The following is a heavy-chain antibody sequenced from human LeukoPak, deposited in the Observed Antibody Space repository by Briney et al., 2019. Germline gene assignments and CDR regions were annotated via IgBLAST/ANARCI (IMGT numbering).Heavy chain of an antibody. D-gene: IGHD6-19*01. CDR2: IKEDGSEK. Sequence: GGSLRLSCAASGFTFGTYWMSWVRHAPGKGLEWVANIKEDGSEKYYVGSVRGRFTISRDSAKNSLYLQMNSLRAEDTAVFFCARVSVAGTFQNDYWGQRTLVTVSS. CDR3: ARVSVAGTFQNDY. V-gene: IGHV3-7*01. J-gene: IGHJ4*02. CDR1: GFTFGTYW.